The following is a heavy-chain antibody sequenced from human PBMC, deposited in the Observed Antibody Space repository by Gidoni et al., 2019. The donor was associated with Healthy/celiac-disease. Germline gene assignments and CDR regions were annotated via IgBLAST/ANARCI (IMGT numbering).Heavy chain of an antibody. CDR2: IKSKTDGGTN. D-gene: IGHD6-19*01. J-gene: IGHJ4*02. V-gene: IGHV3-15*01. CDR3: TTDLKVAGTFDY. Sequence: EVQLVESGGGLVKPGGSRRLSCAASGFTFSNAWMSWVRQAPGKGLEWVGRIKSKTDGGTNDYAAPVKGRFTISRDDSKNTLYLQMNSLKTEDTAVYYCTTDLKVAGTFDYWGQGTLVTVSS. CDR1: GFTFSNAW.